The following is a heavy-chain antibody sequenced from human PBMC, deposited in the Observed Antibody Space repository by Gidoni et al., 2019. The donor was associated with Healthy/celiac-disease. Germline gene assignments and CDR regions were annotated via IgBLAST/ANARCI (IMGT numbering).Heavy chain of an antibody. D-gene: IGHD4-17*01. V-gene: IGHV3-49*03. J-gene: IGHJ4*02. CDR2: MRSKAYGGTT. CDR3: TRDHGDSWYFDY. CDR1: GFTFGDYA. Sequence: EVQLVASGGGLVQLGRSLRLSCTASGFTFGDYAMSWFRQAPGKGLEWVGLMRSKAYGGTTEYAASVKGRLTISRDDSKSIAYLQMNSLKTEDTAVYYCTRDHGDSWYFDYGGQGTLVTVSS.